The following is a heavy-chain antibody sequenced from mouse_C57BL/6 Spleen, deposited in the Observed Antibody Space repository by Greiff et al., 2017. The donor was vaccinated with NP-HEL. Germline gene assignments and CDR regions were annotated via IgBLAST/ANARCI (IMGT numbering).Heavy chain of an antibody. CDR1: GYAFTTYL. J-gene: IGHJ4*01. D-gene: IGHD3-2*02. Sequence: QVQLQQSGAELVRPGTSVKVSCKASGYAFTTYLIEWVKQRPGQGLEWIGVFNPGSGGTNYNEKFKGKATLTADKSSSTAYMQLSSLTSEDSAVYFCARSDSSGIIYYYAMDYWGQGTSVTVSS. CDR2: FNPGSGGT. V-gene: IGHV1-54*01. CDR3: ARSDSSGIIYYYAMDY.